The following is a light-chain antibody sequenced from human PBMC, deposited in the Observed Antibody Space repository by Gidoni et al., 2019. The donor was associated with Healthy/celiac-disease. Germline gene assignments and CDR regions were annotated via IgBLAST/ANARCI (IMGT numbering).Light chain of an antibody. CDR2: GAS. CDR1: QSVSID. V-gene: IGKV3-15*01. CDR3: QQYNNWPPWT. J-gene: IGKJ1*01. Sequence: EILMTQSPATLSVSPGERATLSCRASQSVSIDLAWYQHKPGQAPRLLIYGASTRATGIPARFSGSGSGTEFTLTISSLQSEDFAVYYCQQYNNWPPWTFGQGTKLEIK.